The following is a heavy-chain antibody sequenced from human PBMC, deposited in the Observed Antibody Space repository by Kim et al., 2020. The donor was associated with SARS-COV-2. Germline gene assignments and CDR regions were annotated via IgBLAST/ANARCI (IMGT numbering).Heavy chain of an antibody. D-gene: IGHD5-12*01. V-gene: IGHV3-33*01. J-gene: IGHJ4*02. Sequence: KYYTDTVKRRSTNSRTNSKNTLFLQMNSLRAEDAAIYYCARIYSGCDVDYWGQGTLVTVSS. CDR2: K. CDR3: ARIYSGCDVDY.